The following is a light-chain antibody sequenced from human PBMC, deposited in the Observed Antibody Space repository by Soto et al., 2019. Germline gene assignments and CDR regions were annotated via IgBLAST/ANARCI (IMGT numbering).Light chain of an antibody. V-gene: IGKV3-11*01. Sequence: IVLTQSPATLSLSPGQRATLSCRASQSVGSDLAWYQQRPGQAPRLLIYSTSNRATGIPAGFSGSGSGTDFTLTISSLEPEDFAIYYCQQRGNWPPISFGQGTRLEIK. CDR2: STS. CDR3: QQRGNWPPIS. CDR1: QSVGSD. J-gene: IGKJ5*01.